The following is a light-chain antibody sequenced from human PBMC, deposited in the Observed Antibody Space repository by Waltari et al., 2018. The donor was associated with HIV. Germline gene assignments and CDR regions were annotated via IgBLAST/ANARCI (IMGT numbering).Light chain of an antibody. CDR2: DVT. CDR1: SSDVGGYNS. Sequence: QSALTQPRSVSGYPGQSVTISCTGTSSDVGGYNSVPRYQQNPGKAPKFFIYDVTPRPSGVPDRFSASKSGNTAALTISGLQAEDEAAYYCCSYAGNYPVLFGGGTKLTVL. V-gene: IGLV2-11*01. CDR3: CSYAGNYPVL. J-gene: IGLJ3*02.